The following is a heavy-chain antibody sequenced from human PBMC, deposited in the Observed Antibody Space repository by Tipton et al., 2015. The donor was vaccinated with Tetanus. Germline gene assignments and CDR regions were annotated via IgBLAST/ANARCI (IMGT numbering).Heavy chain of an antibody. CDR1: DYTFSSYG. V-gene: IGHV1-18*01. CDR3: ARDSWKMVRGVTTYYNWFDP. D-gene: IGHD3-10*01. Sequence: QLVQSGAEVRKPGASVKVSCKSSDYTFSSYGFSWVRQAPGQGLEWMGWISAHNGKTNYAQKFQGRVTMTTDTSTSIAYMELSSLRSEDTAVYYCARDSWKMVRGVTTYYNWFDPWGQGTPVTVSS. J-gene: IGHJ5*02. CDR2: ISAHNGKT.